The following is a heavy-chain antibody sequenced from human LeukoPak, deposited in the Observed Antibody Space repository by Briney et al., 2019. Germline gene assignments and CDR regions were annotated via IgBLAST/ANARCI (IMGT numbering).Heavy chain of an antibody. CDR1: GFTFSSYA. CDR2: ISYDGSNK. V-gene: IGHV3-30*04. D-gene: IGHD6-19*01. CDR3: ARDEAVAAGSPCDY. J-gene: IGHJ4*02. Sequence: PGGSLRLSCAASGFTFSSYAMHWVRQAPGKGLEWVAVISYDGSNKYYADSVKGRFTISRDNSKNTLYLQMNSLRAEDTAVYYWARDEAVAAGSPCDYWGQGTLVTVSS.